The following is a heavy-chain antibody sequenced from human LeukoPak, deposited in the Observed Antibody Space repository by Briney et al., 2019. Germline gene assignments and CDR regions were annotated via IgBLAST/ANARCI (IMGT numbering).Heavy chain of an antibody. CDR1: GYTFTSYY. J-gene: IGHJ4*02. Sequence: ASVKVSCKASGYTFTSYYMHWVRQAPGQGLEWMGIINPSGGSTSYAQKFQGRVTMTRDTSTSTVYMELSSLRSEDTAVYYRARVYSGYDQDYWGQGTLVTVSS. D-gene: IGHD5-12*01. V-gene: IGHV1-46*01. CDR3: ARVYSGYDQDY. CDR2: INPSGGST.